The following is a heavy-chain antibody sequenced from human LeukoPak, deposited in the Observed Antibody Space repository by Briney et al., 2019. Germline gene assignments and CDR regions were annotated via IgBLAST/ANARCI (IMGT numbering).Heavy chain of an antibody. Sequence: ASVKVSCKASGYTFTSYYMHWVRQAPGQGLEWMGIINPSGGSTSYAQKFQGRVTMTRDTSTSTVYMELSSLRSEDTAVYYCARDLIYYGSGRSLDYWGQGTLVTVSS. J-gene: IGHJ4*02. D-gene: IGHD3-10*01. V-gene: IGHV1-46*01. CDR1: GYTFTSYY. CDR2: INPSGGST. CDR3: ARDLIYYGSGRSLDY.